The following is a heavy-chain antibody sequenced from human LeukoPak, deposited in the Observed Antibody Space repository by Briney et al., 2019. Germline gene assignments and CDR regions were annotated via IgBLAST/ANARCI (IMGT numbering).Heavy chain of an antibody. V-gene: IGHV3-11*04. Sequence: GVSLRLSCAASGFSFSDYYMSWIRQAPGKGLEWVSYISSSGSTRYYAESVKGRFTIARDNAKNSLYLQMNSLRAEDTAVYYCARGMTSSWYFADFDYWGQGTLVTVSS. CDR2: ISSSGSTR. CDR3: ARGMTSSWYFADFDY. D-gene: IGHD6-13*01. CDR1: GFSFSDYY. J-gene: IGHJ4*02.